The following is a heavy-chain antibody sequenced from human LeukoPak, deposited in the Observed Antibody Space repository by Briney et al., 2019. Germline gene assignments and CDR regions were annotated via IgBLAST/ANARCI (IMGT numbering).Heavy chain of an antibody. CDR3: AHSPDSSGYYYFDH. J-gene: IGHJ4*02. CDR1: GFSLSTSGVG. CDR2: IYWDDDR. D-gene: IGHD3-22*01. Sequence: SGPTLVKPTQTLTLTCTFSGFSLSTSGVGVGLIRQPPGKALEWVAVIYWDDDRRYSPSLKSRVTITRDTSKNQLVLTMTNMDPGDTAIYYCAHSPDSSGYYYFDHWGQGTLVTVSS. V-gene: IGHV2-5*02.